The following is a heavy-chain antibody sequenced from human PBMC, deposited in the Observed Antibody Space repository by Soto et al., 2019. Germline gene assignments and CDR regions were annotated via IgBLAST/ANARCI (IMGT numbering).Heavy chain of an antibody. CDR3: ARDLRFGEVSYFDY. D-gene: IGHD3-10*01. CDR1: GFTFSDYY. Sequence: GGSLRLSCAASGFTFSDYYMSWIRQAPGKGLEWVSYISSSSSYTNYADSVKGRFTISRDNAKNSLYLQMNSLRAEDTAVYYCARDLRFGEVSYFDYWGQGTLVTVSS. J-gene: IGHJ4*02. CDR2: ISSSSSYT. V-gene: IGHV3-11*06.